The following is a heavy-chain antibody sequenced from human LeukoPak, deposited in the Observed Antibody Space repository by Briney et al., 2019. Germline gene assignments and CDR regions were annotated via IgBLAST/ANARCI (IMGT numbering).Heavy chain of an antibody. CDR2: IKSKTDGGTT. V-gene: IGHV3-15*01. CDR1: GFTFSNAW. CDR3: TTDIPIIMYYYGSGSYY. D-gene: IGHD3-10*01. Sequence: GGSLRLSCAASGFTFSNAWMSWVRQAPGKGLEWVGRIKSKTDGGTTDYAAPVKGRFTISRDDSKNTLYLQMNSLKTEDTAVYYCTTDIPIIMYYYGSGSYYWGQGTLVTVSS. J-gene: IGHJ4*02.